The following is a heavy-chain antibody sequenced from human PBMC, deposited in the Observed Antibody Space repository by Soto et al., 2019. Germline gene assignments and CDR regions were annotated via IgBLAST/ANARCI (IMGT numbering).Heavy chain of an antibody. CDR3: AKGSIQYSASIDY. CDR1: GFSFSSYA. V-gene: IGHV3-23*01. D-gene: IGHD5-12*01. J-gene: IGHJ4*02. Sequence: EVELLESGGGLIHPGESLRLSCAASGFSFSSYAMIWVSQAPGKGLEWVSVMSASGGTSYFADAVKGRFSMFRDNSKNMFYLEMNSLRAEDTAIYFCAKGSIQYSASIDYWGQGTLVSVSS. CDR2: MSASGGTS.